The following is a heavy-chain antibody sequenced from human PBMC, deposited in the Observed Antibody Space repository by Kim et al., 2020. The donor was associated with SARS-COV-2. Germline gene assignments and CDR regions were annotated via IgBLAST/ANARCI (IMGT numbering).Heavy chain of an antibody. J-gene: IGHJ4*02. CDR3: ARGYTYGLHLDY. CDR1: GYSFISYL. V-gene: IGHV5-51*01. CDR2: ISPGDSDA. D-gene: IGHD5-18*01. Sequence: GESLKISCKGSGYSFISYLIAWVRQMPGKGLEWMGIISPGDSDARYSPSFQGQVTISADKSIGTAYLQWSSLKASDTAIYHCARGYTYGLHLDYWGQGTQLTVSS.